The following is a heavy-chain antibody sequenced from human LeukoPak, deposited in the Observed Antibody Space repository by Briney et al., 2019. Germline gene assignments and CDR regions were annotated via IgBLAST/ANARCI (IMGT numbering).Heavy chain of an antibody. CDR2: IYYSGST. Sequence: SETLSLTCAVYGGSFSGYYWSWIRQPPGKGLEWIGYIYYSGSTNYNPSLKSRVTISVDTSKNQFSLKLSSVTAADTAVYYCASTTLYYYDSSGYQFDYWGQGTLVTVSS. CDR3: ASTTLYYYDSSGYQFDY. D-gene: IGHD3-22*01. J-gene: IGHJ4*02. CDR1: GGSFSGYY. V-gene: IGHV4-59*01.